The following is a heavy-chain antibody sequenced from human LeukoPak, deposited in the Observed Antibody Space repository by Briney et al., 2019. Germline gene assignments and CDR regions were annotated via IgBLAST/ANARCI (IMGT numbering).Heavy chain of an antibody. CDR3: ARDLFGYSSSYYFDY. V-gene: IGHV1-3*01. CDR2: INAGNGNT. CDR1: GYTFTSYA. D-gene: IGHD6-13*01. Sequence: GASVKVSCKASGYTFTSYAMHWVRQAPGQRLEWMGWINAGNGNTKYSQKFQGRVTITRDTSASTAYMELSSLRSEDTAVYYCARDLFGYSSSYYFDYWGQGTLVTVSS. J-gene: IGHJ4*02.